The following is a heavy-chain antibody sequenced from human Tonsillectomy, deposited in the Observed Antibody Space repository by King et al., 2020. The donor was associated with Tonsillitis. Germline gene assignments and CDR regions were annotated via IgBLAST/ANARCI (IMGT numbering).Heavy chain of an antibody. Sequence: VQLVESGGGVVQPGRSLRLSCAASGFTFSSYAMHWVRQAPGEGLEWVAVISYDGSNKYYADSVKGRFTISRDNSKNTLYLQMNSLRAEDTAVYYCARDRLLWFGDPTPQFDPWGQGTLVTVSS. CDR3: ARDRLLWFGDPTPQFDP. J-gene: IGHJ5*02. CDR1: GFTFSSYA. D-gene: IGHD3-10*01. V-gene: IGHV3-30-3*01. CDR2: ISYDGSNK.